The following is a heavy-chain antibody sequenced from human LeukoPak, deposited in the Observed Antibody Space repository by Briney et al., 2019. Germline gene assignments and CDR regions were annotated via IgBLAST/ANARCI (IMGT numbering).Heavy chain of an antibody. J-gene: IGHJ5*02. D-gene: IGHD3-16*01. CDR1: GGSISSSSYY. CDR2: IYYSGST. Sequence: SETLSLTCTVFGGSISSSSYYWGWIRQPPGKGLEWIGSIYYSGSTYYNPSLKSRVTISVDTSKNQFSLKLSSVTAADTAVYYCASQFENYDYVWGSSNWFDPWGQGILVTVSS. CDR3: ASQFENYDYVWGSSNWFDP. V-gene: IGHV4-39*01.